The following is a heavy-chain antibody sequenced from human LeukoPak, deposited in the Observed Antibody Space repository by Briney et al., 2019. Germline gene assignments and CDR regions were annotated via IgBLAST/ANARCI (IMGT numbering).Heavy chain of an antibody. CDR1: GYTFTSYA. CDR3: ARGGRTLAAASSYYFDY. V-gene: IGHV7-4-1*02. CDR2: INTNTGNP. Sequence: ASVKVSCKASGYTFTSYAMNWVRQAPGQGLEWMGWINTNTGNPTYAQGFTGRFVFSLDTSVSTAYLQISSLKAEDTAVYYCARGGRTLAAASSYYFDYWGQGTLVTVSS. J-gene: IGHJ4*02. D-gene: IGHD6-13*01.